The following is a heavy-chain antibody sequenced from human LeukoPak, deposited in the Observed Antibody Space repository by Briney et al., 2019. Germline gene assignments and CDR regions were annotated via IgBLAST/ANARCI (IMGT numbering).Heavy chain of an antibody. CDR1: GFTFSSYG. V-gene: IGHV3-30*02. CDR3: AKGIAGPPEVDNMFDY. CDR2: IRYDGSNK. J-gene: IGHJ4*02. D-gene: IGHD6-13*01. Sequence: PGGSLRLSCAASGFTFSSYGMHLVRQAPGKGLEWVVFIRYDGSNKYYADSVKGRFTISRDNSKNTLYLQMNSLRAEDTAVYYCAKGIAGPPEVDNMFDYWGQGTLVTVSS.